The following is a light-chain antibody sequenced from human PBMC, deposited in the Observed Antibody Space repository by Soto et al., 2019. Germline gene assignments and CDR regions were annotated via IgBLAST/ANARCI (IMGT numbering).Light chain of an antibody. CDR2: RNN. CDR3: AAWDDSLSGREV. Sequence: QSVLTQPPSASGTPGQRVTISCSGSSSNIGSNYVYWYQQLPGTAPKLLIYRNNQRPSGVPDRFSGSKSGTSASLAISGLRSEDEADDYCAAWDDSLSGREVFGGGTTLTVL. CDR1: SSNIGSNY. J-gene: IGLJ3*02. V-gene: IGLV1-47*01.